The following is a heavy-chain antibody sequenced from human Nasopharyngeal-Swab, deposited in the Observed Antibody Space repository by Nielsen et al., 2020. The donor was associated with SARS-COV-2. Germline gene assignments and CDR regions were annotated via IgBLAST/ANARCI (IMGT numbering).Heavy chain of an antibody. Sequence: GESLKIPCAASGFTFSSYAMHWVRQAPGKGLEWVAVISYDGSKKYYADPVKGRFTISRDNSKNTLYLQMNSLRAEDTAVYYCARDQGSSWYTYYYYYGMDVWGQGTTVTVSS. V-gene: IGHV3-30-3*01. CDR2: ISYDGSKK. CDR3: ARDQGSSWYTYYYYYGMDV. D-gene: IGHD6-13*01. CDR1: GFTFSSYA. J-gene: IGHJ6*02.